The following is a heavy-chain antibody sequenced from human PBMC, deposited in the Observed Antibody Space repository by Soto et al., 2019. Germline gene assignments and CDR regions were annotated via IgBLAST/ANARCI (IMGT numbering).Heavy chain of an antibody. J-gene: IGHJ6*03. CDR3: AREDTSSLDYYYMDV. Sequence: SETLSLTCTVSGGSISSGGYYWSWIRQHPGKGLEWIGYIYYSGSTYYNPSLKSRVTISVDTSKNQFSLKLSSVTAADTAVYYCAREDTSSLDYYYMDVWGKGTTVTVSS. D-gene: IGHD3-16*01. CDR2: IYYSGST. V-gene: IGHV4-31*03. CDR1: GGSISSGGYY.